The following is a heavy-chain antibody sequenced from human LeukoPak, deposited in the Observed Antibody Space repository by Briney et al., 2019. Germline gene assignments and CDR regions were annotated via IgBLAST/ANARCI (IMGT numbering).Heavy chain of an antibody. J-gene: IGHJ6*03. CDR1: GFTFSSYS. V-gene: IGHV3-21*01. CDR3: ARDPKIEGQLWLVSYYYYYMDV. D-gene: IGHD5-18*01. Sequence: GGSLRLSCAASGFTFSSYSMNWVRQAPGKGLEWVSSISSSSSYIYYADSVKGRFTISRDNAKNSLYLQMNSLRAEDTAVYYCARDPKIEGQLWLVSYYYYYMDVWGKGTTVTVSS. CDR2: ISSSSSYI.